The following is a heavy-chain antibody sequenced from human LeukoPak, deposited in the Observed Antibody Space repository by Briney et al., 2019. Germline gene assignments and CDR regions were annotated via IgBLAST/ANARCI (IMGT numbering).Heavy chain of an antibody. CDR3: ARDKSRNFDY. V-gene: IGHV3-48*02. J-gene: IGHJ4*02. CDR1: GFTFSIYS. CDR2: ISGSSGSI. Sequence: GGSLRLSCAASGFTFSIYSINWVRQAPGKWLKWISYISGSSGSIYYADSVKGRFTISRDNAKNSVYLQMNSLRDDDTAVYFCARDKSRNFDYWGQGTLVTVSS.